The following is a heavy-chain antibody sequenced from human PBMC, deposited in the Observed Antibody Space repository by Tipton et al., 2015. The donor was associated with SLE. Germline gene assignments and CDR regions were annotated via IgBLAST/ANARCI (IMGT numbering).Heavy chain of an antibody. CDR2: ISGSGGRT. CDR1: GFTFSSYA. CDR3: EREVVGATGGFDY. J-gene: IGHJ4*02. V-gene: IGHV3-23*01. Sequence: GSLRLSCAASGFTFSSYAMSWVRQAPGKGLEWVSVISGSGGRTYYADSVKGRCTISRDNSKNTLYLQMISLGAEDTAVSYCEREVVGATGGFDYWGQGTLVTVSS. D-gene: IGHD1-26*01.